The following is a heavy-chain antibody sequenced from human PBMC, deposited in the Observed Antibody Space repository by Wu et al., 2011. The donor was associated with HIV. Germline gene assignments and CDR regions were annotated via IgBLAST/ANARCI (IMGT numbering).Heavy chain of an antibody. CDR1: GGTFTNYA. V-gene: IGHV1-69*18. CDR3: ARGTFNWNGPLIDY. J-gene: IGHJ4*02. D-gene: IGHD1-1*01. Sequence: QVQLVQSGAEVKKPGSSVKVSCKASGGTFTNYAISWIRQAPGQGLEWMGRIMPSIGATNYAQKFQGRFTIDADESTSTAYMELSSLKSEDTAVYYCARGTFNWNGPLIDYWGQGTVVTVSS. CDR2: IMPSIGAT.